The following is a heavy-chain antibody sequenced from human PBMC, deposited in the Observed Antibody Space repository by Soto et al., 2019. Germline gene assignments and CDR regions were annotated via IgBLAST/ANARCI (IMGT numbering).Heavy chain of an antibody. CDR1: GGSISPYY. V-gene: IGHV4-59*01. D-gene: IGHD4-17*01. CDR3: SRVGGYYGDYPNFDY. CDR2: IYYSGRT. J-gene: IGHJ4*02. Sequence: QVQLQESGPGLVKSSETLSLTCTISGGSISPYYWSWIRQPPGKGLEWLGNIYYSGRTNYNPSRKSRVTMSVDTSKYLFSLKLTSVTAADTAVYFCSRVGGYYGDYPNFDYWGQGTLVTVSS.